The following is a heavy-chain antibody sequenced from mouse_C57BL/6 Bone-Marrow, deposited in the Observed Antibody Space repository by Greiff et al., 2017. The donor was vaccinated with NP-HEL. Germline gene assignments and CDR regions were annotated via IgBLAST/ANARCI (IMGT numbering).Heavy chain of an antibody. V-gene: IGHV1-63*01. D-gene: IGHD1-1*01. CDR2: IYPGGGYT. CDR1: GYTFTNYW. J-gene: IGHJ1*03. Sequence: VKLLESGAALVRPGTSVTLSCTASGYTFTNYWIGWATQRPGHGLEWIGDIYPGGGYTNYNAKFKGKATLTADKYSSTAYMQFSSLTSEDSAIYYCARGPLLYGSSFWYFDVWGTGTTVTVSS. CDR3: ARGPLLYGSSFWYFDV.